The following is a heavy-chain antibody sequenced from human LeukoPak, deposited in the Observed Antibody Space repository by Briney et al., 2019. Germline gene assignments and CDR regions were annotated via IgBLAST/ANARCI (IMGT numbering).Heavy chain of an antibody. Sequence: PSETLSLTCTVSGYSITNGYYWGWIRQPPGKGLEWIGSIYHSGSTYYSPSLKSRVTISIDTSMNQFSLKLSSVTAADTAVYYCAREVMYYGSGTYYSHFDYWGQGTLVTVSS. V-gene: IGHV4-38-2*02. CDR2: IYHSGST. J-gene: IGHJ4*02. D-gene: IGHD3-10*01. CDR1: GYSITNGYY. CDR3: AREVMYYGSGTYYSHFDY.